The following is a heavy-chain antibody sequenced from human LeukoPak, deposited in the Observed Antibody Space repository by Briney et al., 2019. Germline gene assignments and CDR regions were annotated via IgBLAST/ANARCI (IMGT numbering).Heavy chain of an antibody. CDR2: ISSSETSSSRFI. J-gene: IGHJ4*02. Sequence: GGSLRLSCEASGFSFFKYSINWVRQAPGKGLEWVSSISSSETSSSRFIYYADSVRGRFTISRDNAKNTLYLQMNSLRVEDTAVYYCAGGAGGWIYDQWGQGTLVTVSS. V-gene: IGHV3-21*01. CDR3: AGGAGGWIYDQ. D-gene: IGHD6-19*01. CDR1: GFSFFKYS.